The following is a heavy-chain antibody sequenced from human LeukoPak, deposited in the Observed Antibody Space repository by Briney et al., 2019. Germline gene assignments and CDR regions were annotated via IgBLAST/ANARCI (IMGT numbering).Heavy chain of an antibody. V-gene: IGHV1-18*01. Sequence: ASVKVSCKASGHTFTSYGISWVRQAPGQGLEWMGWISAYNGNTNYAQKLQGRVTMTTDTSTSTAYMELRSLRSDDTAVYYCARVVLDYYDSSGYQGAVDYWGQGTLVTVPS. CDR2: ISAYNGNT. CDR1: GHTFTSYG. CDR3: ARVVLDYYDSSGYQGAVDY. D-gene: IGHD3-22*01. J-gene: IGHJ4*02.